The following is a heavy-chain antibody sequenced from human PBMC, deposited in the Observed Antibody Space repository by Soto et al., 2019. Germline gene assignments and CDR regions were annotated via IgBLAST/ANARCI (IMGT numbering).Heavy chain of an antibody. V-gene: IGHV2-26*01. Sequence: SGPTLVNPTETLTLTCTVSGFSLSNARMGVSWIRQPPGKALEWLAHIFSNDEKSYSTSLKSRLTISKDTSKSQVVLIMTNMDPVDTATYYCARIAPPALQYDYGPPNYYYYYMDVWGKGTTVTVSS. CDR3: ARIAPPALQYDYGPPNYYYYYMDV. D-gene: IGHD4-17*01. CDR2: IFSNDEK. CDR1: GFSLSNARMG. J-gene: IGHJ6*03.